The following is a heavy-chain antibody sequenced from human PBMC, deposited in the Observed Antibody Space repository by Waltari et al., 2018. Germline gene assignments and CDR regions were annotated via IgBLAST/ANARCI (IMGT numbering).Heavy chain of an antibody. J-gene: IGHJ4*02. CDR2: ISSSGSTI. Sequence: EVQLVESGGGLVQPGGSLRLSWAASGFTFSIYEINWVRQAPGKGLEWVSYISSSGSTIYYADSVKGRFTISRDNAKNSLYLQMNSLRAEDTAVYYCARTPVWSGTLYWGQGTLVTVSS. D-gene: IGHD1-1*01. CDR1: GFTFSIYE. CDR3: ARTPVWSGTLY. V-gene: IGHV3-48*03.